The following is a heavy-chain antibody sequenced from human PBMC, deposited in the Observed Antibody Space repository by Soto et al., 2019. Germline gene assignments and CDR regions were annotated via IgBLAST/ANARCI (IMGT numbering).Heavy chain of an antibody. CDR2: ISGGGGTT. CDR3: AKGFWSGFPYGMDV. Sequence: PGGSLRLSCAASGLNFGNYAMSWVRHTPGKGLEWVSGISGGGGTTYYADSVKGRFTISRDNSKNTLFLQMNSLRAEDTAVYFCAKGFWSGFPYGMDVWGQGTTVTVSS. D-gene: IGHD3-3*01. CDR1: GLNFGNYA. V-gene: IGHV3-23*01. J-gene: IGHJ6*02.